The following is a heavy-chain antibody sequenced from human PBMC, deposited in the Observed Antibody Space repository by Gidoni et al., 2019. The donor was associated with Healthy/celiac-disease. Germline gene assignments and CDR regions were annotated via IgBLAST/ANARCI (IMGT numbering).Heavy chain of an antibody. Sequence: EVQLLESGGGLVAPGGSLGITSAAAGFTFSSYDMRWVGQAPGKGLEWVSAICGSGGSTYYADSVKGRFTISMDNSKNTLYLQMNSLRAEDTAVYYCAKDGEDEREAVAGTSDRLSFYYWGQGTLVTVSS. CDR2: ICGSGGST. V-gene: IGHV3-23*01. CDR1: GFTFSSYD. CDR3: AKDGEDEREAVAGTSDRLSFYY. J-gene: IGHJ4*02. D-gene: IGHD6-19*01.